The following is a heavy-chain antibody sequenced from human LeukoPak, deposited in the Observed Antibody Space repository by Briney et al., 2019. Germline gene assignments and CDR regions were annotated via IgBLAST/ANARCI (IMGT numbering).Heavy chain of an antibody. CDR1: GGSISSYY. Sequence: PSETLSLTCTVSGGSISSYYWSWIRQPPGKGLEWIGYIYYSGSTNYNPSLKSRVTISVDTSKNQFSLKLSSVTAADTAVYYCAREAVALGPMDVWGKGTTVTVSS. J-gene: IGHJ6*03. CDR2: IYYSGST. V-gene: IGHV4-59*01. D-gene: IGHD4-23*01. CDR3: AREAVALGPMDV.